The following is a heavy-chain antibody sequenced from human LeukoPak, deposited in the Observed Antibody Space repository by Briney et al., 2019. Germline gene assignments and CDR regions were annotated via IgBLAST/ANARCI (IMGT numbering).Heavy chain of an antibody. D-gene: IGHD2-8*01. CDR2: INTNTGNP. J-gene: IGHJ4*02. Sequence: ASVKVSCKASGYTFTSYGLTWVRQAPGQGLEWMGWINTNTGNPTYAQGFTGRFVFSLDTSDNTAYLQISSLQAEDTAVYYCASFFCTSGLCYYLDYWGQGTLVTVSS. CDR3: ASFFCTSGLCYYLDY. V-gene: IGHV7-4-1*02. CDR1: GYTFTSYG.